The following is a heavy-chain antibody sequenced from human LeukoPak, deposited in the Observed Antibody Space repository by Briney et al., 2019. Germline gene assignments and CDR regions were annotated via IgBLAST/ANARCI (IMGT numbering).Heavy chain of an antibody. CDR1: GGSISSYY. CDR3: ARVYCTGGSCHWFDP. CDR2: IYYSGST. Sequence: SETLSLTCTVSGGSISSYYWSWTRQPPGKGLEWIGYIYYSGSTNYSPSLKSRVIISVDTSKNQFSLKLSSVTSADTAVYFCARVYCTGGSCHWFDPWGQGTLVTVSS. J-gene: IGHJ5*02. V-gene: IGHV4-59*01. D-gene: IGHD2-15*01.